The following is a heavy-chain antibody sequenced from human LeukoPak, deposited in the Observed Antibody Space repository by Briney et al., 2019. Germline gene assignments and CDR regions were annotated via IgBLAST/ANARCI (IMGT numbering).Heavy chain of an antibody. CDR3: ARGPTTIGAAGKGAPFY. D-gene: IGHD6-25*01. V-gene: IGHV3-30*02. CDR2: IRYDGSNK. J-gene: IGHJ4*02. Sequence: PGGSLRLSCAASGFTFTSYDMHWVRQAPGKGLEWVAFIRYDGSNKYYADSVKGRFTISRDNSKNTLYLQMNSLRAEDTAVYYCARGPTTIGAAGKGAPFYWGQGTLVTVSS. CDR1: GFTFTSYD.